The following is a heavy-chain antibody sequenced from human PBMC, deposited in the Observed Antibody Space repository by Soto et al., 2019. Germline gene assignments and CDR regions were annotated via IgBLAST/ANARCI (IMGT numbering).Heavy chain of an antibody. V-gene: IGHV3-53*01. CDR1: GFTVSSNY. D-gene: IGHD5-12*01. CDR2: IYSGGST. Sequence: EVQLVESGGGLIQPGGSLRLSCAASGFTVSSNYMSWVRQAPGKGLEWVSVIYSGGSTYYADSVKGRFTISRDNSKNTLYHQMNSLRAEDTAVYYCATGQMATTPYYYYGMDVWGQGTTVTVSS. J-gene: IGHJ6*02. CDR3: ATGQMATTPYYYYGMDV.